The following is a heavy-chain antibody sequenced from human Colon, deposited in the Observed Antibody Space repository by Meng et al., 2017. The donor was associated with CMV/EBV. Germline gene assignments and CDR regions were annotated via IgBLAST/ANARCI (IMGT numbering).Heavy chain of an antibody. D-gene: IGHD6-13*01. V-gene: IGHV4-39*07. Sequence: QLQLQESGPGLVKPSETLSLTCTVSGGSISSSSYYWGWIRRPPGKGLEWIGSIYYSGSTYYNPSLKSRVTISVDTSKNQFSLKLSSVTAADTAVYYCARAAAAGEYYFDYWGQGTLVTVSS. CDR3: ARAAAAGEYYFDY. CDR1: GGSISSSSYY. CDR2: IYYSGST. J-gene: IGHJ4*02.